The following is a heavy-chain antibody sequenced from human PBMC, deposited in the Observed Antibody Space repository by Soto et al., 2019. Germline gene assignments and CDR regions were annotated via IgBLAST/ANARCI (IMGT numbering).Heavy chain of an antibody. V-gene: IGHV1-46*01. J-gene: IGHJ4*02. CDR3: SIWEYGDYGFGFDY. CDR1: GYTFTSYY. D-gene: IGHD4-17*01. CDR2: INPSGGST. Sequence: QVQLVQSGAEVEKPGASVKVSCKASGYTFTSYYMHWVLQAPGQVLEWRGIINPSGGSTSYAQKFQGKVTMTRDTSTSTVYMELSSLRSEDTAVYYCSIWEYGDYGFGFDYLGQGTLVTGSS.